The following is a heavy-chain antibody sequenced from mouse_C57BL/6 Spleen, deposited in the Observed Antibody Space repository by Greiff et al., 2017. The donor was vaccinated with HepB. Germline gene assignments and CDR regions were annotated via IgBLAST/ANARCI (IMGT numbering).Heavy chain of an antibody. CDR3: ARNGYFHFDY. CDR2: IYPGSGNT. D-gene: IGHD2-3*01. Sequence: VQVVESGAELVRPGASVKLSCKASGYTFTDYYINWVKQRPGQGLEWIARIYPGSGNTYYNEKFKGKATLTAEKSSSTAYMQLSSLTSEYSAVYFCARNGYFHFDYWGQGTTLTVSS. CDR1: GYTFTDYY. J-gene: IGHJ2*01. V-gene: IGHV1-76*01.